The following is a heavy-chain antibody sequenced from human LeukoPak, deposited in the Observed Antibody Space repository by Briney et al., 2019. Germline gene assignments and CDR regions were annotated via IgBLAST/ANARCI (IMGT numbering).Heavy chain of an antibody. D-gene: IGHD1-26*01. CDR3: AKSIVGVSGFGY. J-gene: IGHJ4*02. CDR1: GFTSTNYA. V-gene: IGHV3-23*01. Sequence: PGGSLRLSCAASGFTSTNYAMSWVRQAPGKGLAWVSALSASGGSTYYADSVKGRFTISRDNSKNMLYLQMNSLRAEDTAVYYCAKSIVGVSGFGYWGQGALVTVSS. CDR2: LSASGGST.